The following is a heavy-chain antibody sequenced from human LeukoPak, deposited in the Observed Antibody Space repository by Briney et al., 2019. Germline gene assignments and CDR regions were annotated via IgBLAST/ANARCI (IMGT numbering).Heavy chain of an antibody. CDR1: GFTFSSYE. V-gene: IGHV3-48*03. Sequence: GGSLRLSCAASGFTFSSYEMNWVRQAPGKGLEWVSYISSSGSTIYYADSVKGRFTISRDNAKNSLYLQMSSLRAEDTAVYYCARTRGSHPSPFDSWGQGTLVTVSS. J-gene: IGHJ4*02. CDR3: ARTRGSHPSPFDS. CDR2: ISSSGSTI. D-gene: IGHD3-10*01.